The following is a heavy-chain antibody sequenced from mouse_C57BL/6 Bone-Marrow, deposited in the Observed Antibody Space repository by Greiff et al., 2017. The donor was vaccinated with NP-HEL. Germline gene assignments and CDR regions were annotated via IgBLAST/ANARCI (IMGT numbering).Heavy chain of an antibody. D-gene: IGHD1-1*01. CDR1: GYTFTTYW. CDR2: IDPADSYT. CDR3: ARKAYFGRSSEFAY. Sequence: QVQLKQSGAELVKPGASVKLSCTASGYTFTTYWMQWVKQRPGQGLEWIGEIDPADSYTNYNQKFKGKATLTVDTSSSTAYMQLSSLQSEDPAVYYCARKAYFGRSSEFAYWGQGTLVTVSA. V-gene: IGHV1-50*01. J-gene: IGHJ3*01.